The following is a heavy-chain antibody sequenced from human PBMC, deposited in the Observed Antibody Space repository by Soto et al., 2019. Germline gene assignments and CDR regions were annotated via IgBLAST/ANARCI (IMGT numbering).Heavy chain of an antibody. D-gene: IGHD1-7*01. CDR1: GFSLTTSGVG. CDR2: IYWDNDK. Sequence: QITLTESGPTLVEPTQTLTLTCTFSGFSLTTSGVGVGWIRQPPGKALECLALIYWDNDKRYSPSLKSRLTITKDISKNQVVLTMTNMDPVDTATYYCAHRLDMRYNWNYGDFDYWGQGMLDTVSS. J-gene: IGHJ4*02. V-gene: IGHV2-5*02. CDR3: AHRLDMRYNWNYGDFDY.